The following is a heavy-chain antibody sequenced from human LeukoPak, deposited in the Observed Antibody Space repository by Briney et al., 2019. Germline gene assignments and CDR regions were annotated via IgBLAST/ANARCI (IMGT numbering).Heavy chain of an antibody. J-gene: IGHJ4*02. CDR3: ARDPLHYDSSGYPTFVFDY. CDR1: GFTFSSYW. CDR2: IKQDGSEK. D-gene: IGHD3-22*01. Sequence: GGSLRLSCAASGFTFSSYWMSWVRQAPGKGLEWVANIKQDGSEKYYVDSVKGRFTISGDNAKNSLYLQMNSLRAEDTAVYYCARDPLHYDSSGYPTFVFDYWGQGTLVTVSS. V-gene: IGHV3-7*01.